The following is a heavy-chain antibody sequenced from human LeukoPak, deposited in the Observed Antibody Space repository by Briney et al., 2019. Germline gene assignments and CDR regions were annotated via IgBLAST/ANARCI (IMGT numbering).Heavy chain of an antibody. CDR3: ARRQDGTTRGYAFDI. Sequence: SETLSLTCTVSGGSISSYYWSWIRQPPGKGLEWIGYIYTSGSTNYNPSLKSRVTISVDTSKNQFSLKLSSVTAADTAVYYCARRQDGTTRGYAFDIWGQGTMVTVSS. D-gene: IGHD1-7*01. CDR2: IYTSGST. CDR1: GGSISSYY. J-gene: IGHJ3*02. V-gene: IGHV4-4*09.